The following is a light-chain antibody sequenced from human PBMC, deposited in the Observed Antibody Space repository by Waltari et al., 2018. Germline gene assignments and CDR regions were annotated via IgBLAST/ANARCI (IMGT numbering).Light chain of an antibody. CDR3: MQVTHWPYT. J-gene: IGKJ2*01. CDR1: EGLVYSDGNTY. CDR2: QVS. V-gene: IGKV2-30*01. Sequence: DVVLTQSPLSLPVTLGQPAAISCSSREGLVYSDGNTYLSWFHQRPGQSPRRLIYQVSNRDYGVPDRFAGSGSGTNFILQISRVRAEDLGVYYCMQVTHWPYTFGQGTKLES.